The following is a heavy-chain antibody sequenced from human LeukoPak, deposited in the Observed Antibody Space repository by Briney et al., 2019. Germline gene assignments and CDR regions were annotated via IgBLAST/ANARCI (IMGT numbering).Heavy chain of an antibody. Sequence: PGGSLRLSCAASGFTFSSYEMNWVRQAPGKGLEWVSYISSSGSTIYYADSVKGRFTISRDNAKNSLYLQMNSLRAEDTAVYYCASSEGETDAFDIWGQGTMVTVSS. J-gene: IGHJ3*02. CDR3: ASSEGETDAFDI. CDR2: ISSSGSTI. V-gene: IGHV3-48*03. CDR1: GFTFSSYE. D-gene: IGHD2-21*01.